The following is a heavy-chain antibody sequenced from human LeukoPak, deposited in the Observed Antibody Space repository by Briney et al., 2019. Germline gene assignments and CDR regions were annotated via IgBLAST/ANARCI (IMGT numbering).Heavy chain of an antibody. J-gene: IGHJ5*02. CDR2: INHSGST. D-gene: IGHD6-13*01. V-gene: IGHV4-34*01. CDR1: GGSFSGYY. Sequence: SETLSLTCAVYGGSFSGYYWSWIRQPPGKGLEWIGEINHSGSTNYNPSLKNRVTISVDTSKNQFSLKLSSVTAADTAVYYCARGSSSWYGRYNWFDPWGQGTLVTVSS. CDR3: ARGSSSWYGRYNWFDP.